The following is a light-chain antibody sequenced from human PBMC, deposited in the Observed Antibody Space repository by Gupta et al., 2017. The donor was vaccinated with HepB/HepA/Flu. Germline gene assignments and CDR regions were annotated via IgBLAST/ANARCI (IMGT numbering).Light chain of an antibody. CDR1: QSVSSSY. CDR2: GAS. Sequence: FTHSPRSLSLSPGERATLSCRASQSVSSSYLAWYQQKPGQAPRLLIYGASSRATGIPDRFSGSGSGTDFTLTISRLEPEDFAVYYCQQYGSSLLTFGGGTKVEIK. V-gene: IGKV3-20*01. CDR3: QQYGSSLLT. J-gene: IGKJ4*01.